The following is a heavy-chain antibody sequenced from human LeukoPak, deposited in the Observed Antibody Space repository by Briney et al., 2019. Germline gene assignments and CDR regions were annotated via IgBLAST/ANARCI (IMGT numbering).Heavy chain of an antibody. CDR1: GYTFTRYY. J-gene: IGHJ4*02. Sequence: GASVKVSCKASGYTFTRYYMHWVRQAPGQGLEWMGWINPNSGVTDYAQKFQGRVTMTRDTSISTAYMEVSSLRSDDTAVYYCARDFGRAYGDKFDYWGQGTLVTVSS. V-gene: IGHV1-2*02. CDR3: ARDFGRAYGDKFDY. D-gene: IGHD4-17*01. CDR2: INPNSGVT.